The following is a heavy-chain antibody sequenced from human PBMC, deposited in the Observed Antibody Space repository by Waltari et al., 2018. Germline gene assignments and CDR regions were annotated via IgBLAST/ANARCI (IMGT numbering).Heavy chain of an antibody. CDR3: ARPGAFVASRGNRFDY. Sequence: QVQLQQWGAGLLKPSATLSLPCAAYGGSFSGYYWSWIRQPPGKGLAWIGEINHSGSTNYNPSLKSRVIISVDTSKNQFSLKLSSVTAADTAVYFCARPGAFVASRGNRFDYWGQGTLVTVSS. J-gene: IGHJ4*02. D-gene: IGHD1-1*01. CDR2: INHSGST. V-gene: IGHV4-34*01. CDR1: GGSFSGYY.